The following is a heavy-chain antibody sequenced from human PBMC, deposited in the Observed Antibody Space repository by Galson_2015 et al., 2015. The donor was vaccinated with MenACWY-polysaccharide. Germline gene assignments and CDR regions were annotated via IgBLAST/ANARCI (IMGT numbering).Heavy chain of an antibody. CDR2: ISHDGNSE. Sequence: SLRLSCAASGFSFSTSHMHWVRQAPGRGLEWVAGISHDGNSEYYADSVKGRFTISRDNSKNMLYLQLNGLRTEDTAVYSCAKEDHSGGRVPTFDIWGQGTMVAVSS. J-gene: IGHJ3*02. D-gene: IGHD2-15*01. V-gene: IGHV3-30*04. CDR1: GFSFSTSH. CDR3: AKEDHSGGRVPTFDI.